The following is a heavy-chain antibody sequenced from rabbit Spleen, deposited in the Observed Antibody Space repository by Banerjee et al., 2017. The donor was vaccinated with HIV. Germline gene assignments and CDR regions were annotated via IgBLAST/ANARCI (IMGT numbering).Heavy chain of an antibody. CDR2: INIITGKA. D-gene: IGHD2-1*01. Sequence: QQQLVESGGGLVKPGASLTLTCKASGFSFSNKAVMCWVRQAPGKGLEWIACINIITGKAVYARWAKGRFIMSRTSSTTVTLQMTSLTAADTATYFCARYSDNTIYSLWGQGTLVTVS. V-gene: IGHV1S45*01. CDR3: ARYSDNTIYSL. CDR1: GFSFSNKAV. J-gene: IGHJ4*01.